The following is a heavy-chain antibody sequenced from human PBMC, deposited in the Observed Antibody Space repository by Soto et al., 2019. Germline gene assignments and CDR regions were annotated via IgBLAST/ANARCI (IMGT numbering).Heavy chain of an antibody. D-gene: IGHD3-22*01. Sequence: SETLSLTCAVSGGSISNSNWWSWVRQPPGKGLEWIGEIYHSGSTNYNPSLKGRVTISVDKSKNQFSLKLSSVTAADTAVYYCACYYDSSGYRFDYWGQGALVTVSS. V-gene: IGHV4-4*02. CDR1: GGSISNSNW. CDR2: IYHSGST. J-gene: IGHJ4*02. CDR3: ACYYDSSGYRFDY.